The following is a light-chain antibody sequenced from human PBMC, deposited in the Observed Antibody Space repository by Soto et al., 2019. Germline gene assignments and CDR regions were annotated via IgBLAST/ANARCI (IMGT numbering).Light chain of an antibody. V-gene: IGKV3-15*01. CDR3: QQYNNWWT. CDR2: GAS. Sequence: EIVMTQSAATLSVSQRERATLSCRASQSVSTNLVWYQQKPGQAPRLLIYGASTRATGIPARFTGSGSGTEFTLPISSLQFDDSAVYYCQQYNNWWTFGQGTKVDIK. J-gene: IGKJ1*01. CDR1: QSVSTN.